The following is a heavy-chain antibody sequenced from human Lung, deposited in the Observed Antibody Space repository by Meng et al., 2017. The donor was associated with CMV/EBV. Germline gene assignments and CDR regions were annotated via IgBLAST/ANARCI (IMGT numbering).Heavy chain of an antibody. CDR1: GFIFSAYE. Sequence: GGSXRLXXAASGFIFSAYEIIWVRQAPGKGLEWVSYIHARGHIVHYADFVNGRFTISRDSAKNSVDLQMSSLRVEDTAVYYCARRLPYYGMDVWGQGTTVTVSS. CDR3: ARRLPYYGMDV. J-gene: IGHJ6*02. CDR2: IHARGHIV. V-gene: IGHV3-48*03.